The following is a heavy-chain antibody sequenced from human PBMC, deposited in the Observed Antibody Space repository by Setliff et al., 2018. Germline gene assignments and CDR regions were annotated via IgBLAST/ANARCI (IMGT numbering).Heavy chain of an antibody. V-gene: IGHV1-24*01. D-gene: IGHD3-10*01. CDR3: ATGGTYGSGSSYDY. J-gene: IGHJ4*02. Sequence: GASVKVSCKVSGYTLTELSRHWVRQAPGKGLEWMGGFDPEDGETIYAQKFQGRVTMTEDTSTDTAYMELSSLRSEDTAVYYCATGGTYGSGSSYDYWGQGTLVTVSS. CDR2: FDPEDGET. CDR1: GYTLTELS.